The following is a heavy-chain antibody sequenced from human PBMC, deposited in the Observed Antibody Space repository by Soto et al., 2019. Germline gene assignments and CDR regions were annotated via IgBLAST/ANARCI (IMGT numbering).Heavy chain of an antibody. CDR2: ISGNGRTT. CDR1: GFTFITYA. CDR3: AKPSGLATAGSAFDY. J-gene: IGHJ4*02. D-gene: IGHD6-13*01. Sequence: PGGSLRLSCAASGFTFITYAMSWVRQAPGRGLEWVSKISGNGRTTYYADSVKGRFTISRDNSKNILYLQMNSLRADDTAVYYCAKPSGLATAGSAFDYWGQGALVTVSS. V-gene: IGHV3-23*01.